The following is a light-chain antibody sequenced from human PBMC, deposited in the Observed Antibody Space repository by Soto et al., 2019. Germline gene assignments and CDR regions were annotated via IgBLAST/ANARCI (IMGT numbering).Light chain of an antibody. V-gene: IGLV1-44*01. CDR3: AAWDDSLNGYV. Sequence: QSVLTQPPSASGTPGQRVTISCSGSSSNIGRTTVNWFQQLPGTAPKLLISRNDQRPSGVPDRFSGSKSGTSGSLAISGLQSEDEAEYYCAAWDDSLNGYVFGSGINVTVL. CDR2: RND. CDR1: SSNIGRTT. J-gene: IGLJ1*01.